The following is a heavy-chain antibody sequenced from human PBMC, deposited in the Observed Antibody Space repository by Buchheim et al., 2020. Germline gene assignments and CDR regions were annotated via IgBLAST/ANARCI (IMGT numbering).Heavy chain of an antibody. CDR3: TRDRGAHDYGPIDF. CDR2: IHYTGLA. D-gene: IGHD4-17*01. CDR1: GVSISSGPFY. V-gene: IGHV4-31*03. Sequence: QVQLQESGPGLVKPSQTLSLTCTVSGVSISSGPFYWTWIRQQPGKGLEWIGYIHYTGLAYSSPSLRRRLSMSVDTSQNQFSLSLTAVTAADTAIYYCTRDRGAHDYGPIDFWGQGAL. J-gene: IGHJ4*02.